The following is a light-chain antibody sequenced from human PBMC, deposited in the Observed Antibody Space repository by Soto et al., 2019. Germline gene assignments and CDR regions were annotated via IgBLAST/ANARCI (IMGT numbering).Light chain of an antibody. CDR2: DSS. CDR3: QQLKSYPLT. Sequence: DIQLTQSPSFLSASVEDRVTISCRASYDISSSLAWYQQEPGKPPKLLIYDSSTLQSGAPSRFSGSGSGTEFALTISSLQPEDSATYYCQQLKSYPLTFGGGTKVEIK. V-gene: IGKV1-9*01. J-gene: IGKJ4*01. CDR1: YDISSS.